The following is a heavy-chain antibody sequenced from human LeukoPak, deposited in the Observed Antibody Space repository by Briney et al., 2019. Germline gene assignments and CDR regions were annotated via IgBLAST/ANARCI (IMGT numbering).Heavy chain of an antibody. Sequence: KPSETLSLTCTVSGYSISSGYYWGWIRQPPGKGLEWIGSIYHSGSTYYNPSLKSRVTISVDTSKNQFSLKLSSVTAADTAVYYCARGYCSSTSCYVGEEWSDPWGQGTLVTVSS. D-gene: IGHD2-2*01. CDR1: GYSISSGYY. J-gene: IGHJ5*02. V-gene: IGHV4-38-2*02. CDR2: IYHSGST. CDR3: ARGYCSSTSCYVGEEWSDP.